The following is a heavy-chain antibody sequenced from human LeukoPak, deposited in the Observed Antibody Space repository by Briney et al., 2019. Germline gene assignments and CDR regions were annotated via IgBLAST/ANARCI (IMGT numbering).Heavy chain of an antibody. CDR3: ARPGPPRYFRH. CDR2: ISSDGSNK. J-gene: IGHJ1*01. V-gene: IGHV3-30-3*01. CDR1: GFTFSSYA. Sequence: QTGGSLRLSCAASGFTFSSYAMHWVRQAPVKGLEWVALISSDGSNKYYADSVKGRFTISRDNSKNTLYLQMNSLRAEDTAVYYCARPGPPRYFRHWGQGTLVTVSS.